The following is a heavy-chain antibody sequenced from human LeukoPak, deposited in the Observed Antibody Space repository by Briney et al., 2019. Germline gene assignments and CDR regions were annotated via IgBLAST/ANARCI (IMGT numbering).Heavy chain of an antibody. Sequence: SETLSLTCTVSGGSISSYYWGWIRQPAGKGLEWIGRIYTSGSTNYNPSLKSRVTMSVDTSKNQFSLKLSSVTAADTAVYYCAREGPNLYSSSWAPIPHYYYYSMDVWGQGTTVTVSS. CDR1: GGSISSYY. CDR2: IYTSGST. J-gene: IGHJ6*02. V-gene: IGHV4-4*07. D-gene: IGHD6-13*01. CDR3: AREGPNLYSSSWAPIPHYYYYSMDV.